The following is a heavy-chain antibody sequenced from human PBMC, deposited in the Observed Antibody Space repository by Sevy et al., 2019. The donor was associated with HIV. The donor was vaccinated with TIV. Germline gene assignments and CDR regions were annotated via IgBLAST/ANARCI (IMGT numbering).Heavy chain of an antibody. J-gene: IGHJ4*02. D-gene: IGHD2-15*01. V-gene: IGHV3-66*02. CDR1: GFTVSSNY. CDR2: IYSGGST. Sequence: GGSLRLSCAASGFTVSSNYMSWVRQAPGKGLEWVSVIYSGGSTYYADSVKGRFTISRDNSKNTLYLQMNSLRAEDTAVYYCAREGEYCRGGSCHYYFDYWGQGTLVTVSS. CDR3: AREGEYCRGGSCHYYFDY.